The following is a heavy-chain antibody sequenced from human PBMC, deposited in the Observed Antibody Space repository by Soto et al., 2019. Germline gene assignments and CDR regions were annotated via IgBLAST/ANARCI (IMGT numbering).Heavy chain of an antibody. CDR2: INHSGST. V-gene: IGHV4-34*01. CDR3: ARGSYYYDSSGQTFPYWNYYGMDV. D-gene: IGHD3-22*01. CDR1: GGSFSGYY. Sequence: SETLSLTCAVYGGSFSGYYWSWIRQPPGKGLEWIGEINHSGSTNYNPSLKSRVTISVDTSKNHFSLKLSSVTAADTAVYYCARGSYYYDSSGQTFPYWNYYGMDVWGQGTTVTVSS. J-gene: IGHJ6*02.